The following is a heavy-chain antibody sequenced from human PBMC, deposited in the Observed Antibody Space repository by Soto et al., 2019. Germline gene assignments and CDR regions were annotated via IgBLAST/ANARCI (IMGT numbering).Heavy chain of an antibody. CDR2: ISGSGGST. CDR3: AKALGYIVVVPAADFDP. Sequence: PGGSLRLSCAASGFTFSSYAMSWVRQAPGKGLEWVSAISGSGGSTYYADSVKGRFTISRDNSKNTLYLQMNSLRAEDTAVYYCAKALGYIVVVPAADFDPWGQGTLVTVSS. CDR1: GFTFSSYA. D-gene: IGHD2-2*01. J-gene: IGHJ5*02. V-gene: IGHV3-23*01.